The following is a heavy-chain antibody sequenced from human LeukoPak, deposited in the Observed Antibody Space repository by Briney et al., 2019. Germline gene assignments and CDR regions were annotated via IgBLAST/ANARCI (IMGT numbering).Heavy chain of an antibody. J-gene: IGHJ3*02. D-gene: IGHD3-3*01. CDR2: IYWNDDN. Sequence: KESGPTLVKPTQPLPLTCTLSGFSLSTSGVGAGWIRLHPGKALDRLALIYWNDDNRYSPSLYGRVIIPKNTSKNQVVLTMTNMDPVDTATYYCAHIYSNYDFWSGYQGNAFDIWGQGTMVTVSS. V-gene: IGHV2-5*01. CDR3: AHIYSNYDFWSGYQGNAFDI. CDR1: GFSLSTSGVG.